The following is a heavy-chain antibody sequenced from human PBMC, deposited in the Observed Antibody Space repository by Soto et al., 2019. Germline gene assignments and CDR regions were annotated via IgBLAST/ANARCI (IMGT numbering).Heavy chain of an antibody. J-gene: IGHJ6*02. D-gene: IGHD5-12*01. CDR3: ARDKVVVGGGYASKYGMDV. CDR2: IYYSGST. CDR1: GGSISSYY. V-gene: IGHV4-59*01. Sequence: PSETLSLTCTVSGGSISSYYWSWIRQPPGKGLEWIGYIYYSGSTNYNPSLKSRVTISVDTSKNQFSLKLSSVTAADTAVYYCARDKVVVGGGYASKYGMDVWGQGTTVTV.